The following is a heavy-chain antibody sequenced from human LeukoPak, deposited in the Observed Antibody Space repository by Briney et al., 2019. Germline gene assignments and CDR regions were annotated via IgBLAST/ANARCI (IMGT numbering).Heavy chain of an antibody. D-gene: IGHD7-27*01. V-gene: IGHV3-21*01. J-gene: IGHJ4*02. CDR2: ISASSSII. Sequence: GGSLRLSCAASGFTLRSYTMNWVRQAPGKGLEWVSSISASSSIIYYTDSVKGRITISRDNAKNSQFLQMNSLRAEDTAVYYCAATSLAGTYYFDYWGQGTLVTVSS. CDR3: AATSLAGTYYFDY. CDR1: GFTLRSYT.